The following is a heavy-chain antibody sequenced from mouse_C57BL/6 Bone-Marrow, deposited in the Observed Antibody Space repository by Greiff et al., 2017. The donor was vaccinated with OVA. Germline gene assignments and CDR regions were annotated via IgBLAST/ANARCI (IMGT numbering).Heavy chain of an antibody. CDR2: IHPNSGST. J-gene: IGHJ3*01. V-gene: IGHV1-64*01. Sequence: VQLQQPGAELVKPGASVKLSCKASGYTFTSYWMHWVKQRPGQGLEWIGMIHPNSGSTNYNEKFKSKATLTVDKSSSTAYMQLSSLTAEDSAVYYCARDSSGDVGWFAYWGQGTLVTVSA. D-gene: IGHD3-2*02. CDR1: GYTFTSYW. CDR3: ARDSSGDVGWFAY.